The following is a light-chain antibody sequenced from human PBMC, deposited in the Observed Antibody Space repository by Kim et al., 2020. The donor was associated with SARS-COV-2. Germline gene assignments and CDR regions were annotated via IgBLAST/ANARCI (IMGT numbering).Light chain of an antibody. CDR1: QSVSSN. CDR3: QQYNNWPPWT. CDR2: GAS. J-gene: IGKJ1*01. V-gene: IGKV3-15*01. Sequence: SVSPGERATLSCRASQSVSSNLAWYQQKPGQAPRLLIYGASTRATGIPARFSGSGSGTEFTLTISSLQSEDFAVYYCQQYNNWPPWTFGQGTKLEIK.